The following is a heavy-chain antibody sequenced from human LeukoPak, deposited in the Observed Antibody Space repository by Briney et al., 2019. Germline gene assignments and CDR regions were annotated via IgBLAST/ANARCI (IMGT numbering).Heavy chain of an antibody. CDR1: GYTFTSYG. CDR2: IIPIFGTA. Sequence: SVKVSCKASGYTFTSYGISWVRQAPGQGLEWMGGIIPIFGTANYAQKFQGRVTITTDESTSTAYMELSSLRSEDTAVYYCARGGSSSRWYYYMDVWGKGTTVTVSS. D-gene: IGHD6-13*01. CDR3: ARGGSSSRWYYYMDV. V-gene: IGHV1-69*05. J-gene: IGHJ6*03.